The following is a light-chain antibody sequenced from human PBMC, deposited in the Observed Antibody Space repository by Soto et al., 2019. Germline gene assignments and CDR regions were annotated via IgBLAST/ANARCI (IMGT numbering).Light chain of an antibody. CDR1: GPNVGTYS. CDR2: DST. J-gene: IGLJ1*01. Sequence: QSVLTQPPSVSAAPGQKVTISCSGSGPNVGTYSVSWYQHLPGTAPKLLIYDSTTRPSGIPDRFSGSKSGTSATLGITGLQTGDEAEYYCGVWDRSLTTYVFGPGTKVTVL. CDR3: GVWDRSLTTYV. V-gene: IGLV1-51*01.